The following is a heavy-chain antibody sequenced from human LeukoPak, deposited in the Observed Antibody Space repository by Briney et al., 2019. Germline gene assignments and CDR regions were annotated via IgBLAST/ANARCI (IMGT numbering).Heavy chain of an antibody. CDR1: GFTFRSFA. Sequence: GGSLRLSCAASGFTFRSFAVTWVRQAPGKGLEWVSVISGSGDSTYYADSVKGRFTISRDNSKNTLCLQMNSLRAEDTAIYYCTKGSVLTIFGMAWHAFDIWGQGTMVTVSP. J-gene: IGHJ3*02. D-gene: IGHD3-3*01. CDR3: TKGSVLTIFGMAWHAFDI. V-gene: IGHV3-23*01. CDR2: ISGSGDST.